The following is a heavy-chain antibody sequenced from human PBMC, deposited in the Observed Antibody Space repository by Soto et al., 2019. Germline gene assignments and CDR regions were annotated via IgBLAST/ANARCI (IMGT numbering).Heavy chain of an antibody. V-gene: IGHV3-15*07. D-gene: IGHD3-3*01. J-gene: IGHJ4*02. CDR1: GFSISSAW. CDR3: TTGSVEGY. CDR2: IKTKTQGETT. Sequence: EVQLVESGGGLVKPGGSLRLSCAASGFSISSAWMNWARQAPGKGLEWVGRIKTKTQGETTDYPAPVKGRFTISRDDSKNTLYLQMNSLKMEDTAVYYCTTGSVEGYWGQGTLVTVSS.